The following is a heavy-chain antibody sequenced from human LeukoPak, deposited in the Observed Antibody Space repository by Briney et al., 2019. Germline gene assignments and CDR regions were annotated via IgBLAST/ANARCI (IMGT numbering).Heavy chain of an antibody. J-gene: IGHJ3*02. CDR2: IIPIFGTA. CDR3: ARTEMATIQDAFDI. D-gene: IGHD5-24*01. V-gene: IGHV1-69*13. CDR1: GGTFSSYA. Sequence: SVKVSCKASGGTFSSYAISWVRQAPGQGLEWMGGIIPIFGTANYAQKFQGRVTITADESTSTAYMELSSLRSEDTAVYYCARTEMATIQDAFDIWGQGTMVTVSS.